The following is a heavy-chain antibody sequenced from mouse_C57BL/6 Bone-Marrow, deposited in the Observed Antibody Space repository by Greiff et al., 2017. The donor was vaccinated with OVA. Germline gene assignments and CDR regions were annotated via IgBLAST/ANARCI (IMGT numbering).Heavy chain of an antibody. Sequence: EVMLVESGGGLVQSGRSLRLSCATSGFTFSDFYMEWVRQAPGKGLEWIAASRNKANDYTTEYSASVKGRFIVSRDTSQSILYLQMNALRAEDTAIYYCARDASRGWYFDVWGTGTTVTVSS. CDR3: ARDASRGWYFDV. V-gene: IGHV7-1*01. CDR1: GFTFSDFY. CDR2: SRNKANDYTT. J-gene: IGHJ1*03.